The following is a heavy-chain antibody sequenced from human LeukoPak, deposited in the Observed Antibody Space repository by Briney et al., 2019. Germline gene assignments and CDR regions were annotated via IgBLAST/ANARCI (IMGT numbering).Heavy chain of an antibody. CDR3: ARAGYSTQGFDY. J-gene: IGHJ4*02. CDR2: INHSGST. D-gene: IGHD6-13*01. CDR1: GGSFSGYY. V-gene: IGHV4-34*01. Sequence: SETLSLTCAVYGGSFSGYYWSWIRQPPGTGLEWIGEINHSGSTNYNPSLKSRVTISVDTSKNQFSLKLSSVTAADTAVYYCARAGYSTQGFDYWGQGTLVTVSS.